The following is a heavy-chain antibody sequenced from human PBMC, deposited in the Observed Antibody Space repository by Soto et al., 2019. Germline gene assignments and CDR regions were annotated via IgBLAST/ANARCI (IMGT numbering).Heavy chain of an antibody. J-gene: IGHJ6*03. D-gene: IGHD6-19*01. CDR2: IDWNSGGI. CDR3: AKEAVAGSDGYFYYYLDV. CDR1: GFTFDNYG. V-gene: IGHV3-9*01. Sequence: GGSLRLSCAASGFTFDNYGMHWVRQAPGKGLEWVSGIDWNSGGIGYADSVKGRFTISRDNAKNYLYLQMNSLRAEDTALYYCAKEAVAGSDGYFYYYLDVWGKGTTVTVSS.